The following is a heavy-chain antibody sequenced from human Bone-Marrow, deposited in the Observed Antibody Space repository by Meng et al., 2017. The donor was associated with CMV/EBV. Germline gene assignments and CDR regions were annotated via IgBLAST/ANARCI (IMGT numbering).Heavy chain of an antibody. CDR2: IIPFFATA. Sequence: SVKVSCKASGGTLSNNAICWVRQAPGQGLEWMGGIIPFFATANYPQKFQGRVTITTDESTNTAYMALSSLRSEDTAVYYCARDRTGDCSSTTCYNHYYYYGMDVWGEGTTVTVSS. CDR3: ARDRTGDCSSTTCYNHYYYYGMDV. CDR1: GGTLSNNA. J-gene: IGHJ6*04. V-gene: IGHV1-69*05. D-gene: IGHD2-2*02.